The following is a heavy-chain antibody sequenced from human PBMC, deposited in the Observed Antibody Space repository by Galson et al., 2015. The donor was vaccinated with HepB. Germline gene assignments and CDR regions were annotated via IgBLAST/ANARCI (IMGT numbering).Heavy chain of an antibody. J-gene: IGHJ3*02. CDR3: ARLRYSSGWQLYDAFDI. CDR1: GFTFSSYG. Sequence: SLRLSCAASGFTFSSYGMHWVRQAPGKGLEWVAVIWYDGSNKYYADSVKGRFTISRDNSKNTLYLQMNSLRAEDTAVYYCARLRYSSGWQLYDAFDIWGQGTMVTVSS. CDR2: IWYDGSNK. V-gene: IGHV3-33*08. D-gene: IGHD6-19*01.